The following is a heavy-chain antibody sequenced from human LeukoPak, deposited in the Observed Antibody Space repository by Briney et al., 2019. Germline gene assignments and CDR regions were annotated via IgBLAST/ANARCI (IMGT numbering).Heavy chain of an antibody. V-gene: IGHV4-59*01. Sequence: SETLSLTCSFSIVSIKNYYWNWIRQPPGKGLEWIGYIYYSGSTNYNPSLKSRVTISVDTSKNQFSLKLSSVTAADTAVYCCARESRVNVVPAAPRARYFQHWGQGTLVTVSS. CDR3: ARESRVNVVPAAPRARYFQH. CDR1: IVSIKNYY. CDR2: IYYSGST. D-gene: IGHD2-2*01. J-gene: IGHJ1*01.